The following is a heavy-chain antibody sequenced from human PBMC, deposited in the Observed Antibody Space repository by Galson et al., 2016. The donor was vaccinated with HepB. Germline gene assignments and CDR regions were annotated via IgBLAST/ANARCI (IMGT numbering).Heavy chain of an antibody. D-gene: IGHD4-23*01. Sequence: SETLSLTCAVSGVSISSYYWSWIRQPPGKGLEWIGYIYYNGHTKTNSSLKSRVTLSVDTSTNHFSLNLTSVTAADTAVYYCARDRGNLGSDLWGRSTRVTVSS. CDR3: ARDRGNLGSDL. V-gene: IGHV4-59*01. CDR1: GVSISSYY. CDR2: IYYNGHT. J-gene: IGHJ2*01.